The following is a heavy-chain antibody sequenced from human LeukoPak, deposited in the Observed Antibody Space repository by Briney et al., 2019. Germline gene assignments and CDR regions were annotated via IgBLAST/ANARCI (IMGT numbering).Heavy chain of an antibody. CDR1: GFTFSSYS. J-gene: IGHJ4*02. V-gene: IGHV3-48*02. Sequence: PGRSLRLSCAASGFTFSSYSMNWVRQAPGKGLEWVSYISSSSSTIYYADSVKGRFTISRDNAKNSLYLQMNSLRDEDTAVYYCARIPQQLAYYFDYWGQGTLVTVSS. CDR3: ARIPQQLAYYFDY. D-gene: IGHD6-13*01. CDR2: ISSSSSTI.